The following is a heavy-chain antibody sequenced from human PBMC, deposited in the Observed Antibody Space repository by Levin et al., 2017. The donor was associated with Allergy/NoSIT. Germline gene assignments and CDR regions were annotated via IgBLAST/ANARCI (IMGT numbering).Heavy chain of an antibody. V-gene: IGHV3-30*18. CDR2: ISYDGSNK. J-gene: IGHJ4*02. D-gene: IGHD4-17*01. Sequence: PGGSLRLSCAASGFTFSSYGMHWVRQAPGKGLEWVAVISYDGSNKYYADSVKGRFTISRDNSKNTLYLQMNSLRAEDTAVYYCAKDRGIYGDYEVLVGDYFDYWGQGILVTVSS. CDR1: GFTFSSYG. CDR3: AKDRGIYGDYEVLVGDYFDY.